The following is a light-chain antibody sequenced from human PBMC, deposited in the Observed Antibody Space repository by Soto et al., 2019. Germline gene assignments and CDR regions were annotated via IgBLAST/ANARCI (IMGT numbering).Light chain of an antibody. CDR1: QDISNY. Sequence: DIQMTQSPSTLSASVGDRVTITCRASQDISNYLNWYQQKPGKAPKLMIYDASNLETGVPSRFSGSGSGTDFTFTISSLQPEDIATYYCQQYDNLRPITFGQGTRLEIK. J-gene: IGKJ5*01. CDR2: DAS. CDR3: QQYDNLRPIT. V-gene: IGKV1-33*01.